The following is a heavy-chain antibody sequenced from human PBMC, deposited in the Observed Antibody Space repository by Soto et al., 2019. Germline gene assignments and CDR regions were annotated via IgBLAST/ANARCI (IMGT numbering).Heavy chain of an antibody. CDR2: TYYRSKWYN. J-gene: IGHJ6*01. CDR3: AREIVGATSWGYYYYGMDV. CDR1: GDSVSGNSAA. V-gene: IGHV6-1*01. D-gene: IGHD1-26*01. Sequence: QTLSLTCAISGDSVSGNSAAWNWIRQSPSRGLEWLGRTYYRSKWYNDYAVSVKSRITINPDTSKNQFSLQLNSVTPEDTAVYYCAREIVGATSWGYYYYGMDVWGQGTTVNVSS.